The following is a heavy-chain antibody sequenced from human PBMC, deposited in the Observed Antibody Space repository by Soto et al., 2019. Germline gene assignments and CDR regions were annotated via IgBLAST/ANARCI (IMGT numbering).Heavy chain of an antibody. CDR2: VYYAGAT. CDR3: ARVMGDWGTYYYYSAMDV. J-gene: IGHJ6*01. V-gene: IGHV4-59*01. CDR1: GASFNTSY. D-gene: IGHD3-16*01. Sequence: SETLSLTFTLPGASFNTSYWGWIRQPPLNIPEWIGYVYYAGATNYNPSLESRVTIYPDTSRNQFSLNLRSVTAADTAVYYCARVMGDWGTYYYYSAMDVWGQGTTLPVSS.